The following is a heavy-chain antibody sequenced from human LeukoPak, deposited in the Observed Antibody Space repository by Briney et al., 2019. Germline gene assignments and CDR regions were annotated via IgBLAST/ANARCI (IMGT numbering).Heavy chain of an antibody. D-gene: IGHD6-19*01. V-gene: IGHV3-21*01. J-gene: IGHJ6*02. CDR2: ISSSSTHI. CDR3: ARERVVAVAGAYYYYGMDV. Sequence: GGSLRLSCAASGFTFKNYKMNWVRQAPGKGLEWVSSISSSSTHIYYADFLKGRFNISRDNARNSLFLQINSLRAEDTAVYYCARERVVAVAGAYYYYGMDVWGPGTTVTVSS. CDR1: GFTFKNYK.